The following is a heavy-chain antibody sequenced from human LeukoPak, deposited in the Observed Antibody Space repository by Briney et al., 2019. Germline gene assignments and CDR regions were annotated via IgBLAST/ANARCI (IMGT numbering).Heavy chain of an antibody. CDR2: IYPTGNT. CDR1: GGAIISYY. Sequence: SETLSLTCSVSGGAIISYYWSWIRQPAGKGPEWIGRIYPTGNTDYNPSLKTRVTMSTDLSKKQFSLKLRSVTAADTALYFCARNRFQLSGAYWFDPWGRGTLVTLSS. V-gene: IGHV4-4*07. J-gene: IGHJ5*02. D-gene: IGHD2/OR15-2a*01. CDR3: ARNRFQLSGAYWFDP.